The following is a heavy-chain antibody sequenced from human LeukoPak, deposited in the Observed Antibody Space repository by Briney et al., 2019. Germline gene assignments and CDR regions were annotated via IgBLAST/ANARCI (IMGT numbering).Heavy chain of an antibody. V-gene: IGHV1-18*01. CDR2: ISAYNGNT. CDR1: GYTFTSYG. CDR3: ARDPGGYCSSTSCYVPRENWFDP. D-gene: IGHD2-2*01. Sequence: ASVKVSCKASGYTFTSYGISWVRQAPGQGLEWMGWISAYNGNTNYAQKLQGRVTMTRDTSISTAYMELSRLRSDDTAVYYCARDPGGYCSSTSCYVPRENWFDPWGQGTLVTVSS. J-gene: IGHJ5*02.